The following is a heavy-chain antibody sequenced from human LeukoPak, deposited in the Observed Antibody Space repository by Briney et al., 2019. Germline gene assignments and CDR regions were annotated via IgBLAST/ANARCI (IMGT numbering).Heavy chain of an antibody. V-gene: IGHV1-46*03. Sequence: GASVKVSCKASGYTFTSNYMYWVRQAPGQGLEWMGIINPSGGTTRYAQKFQGRVTMTRDTSTSTRYMELSSLRSEDTAVYYCTRGVGVTIFGVGGQAFDVWGQGTMVTVSS. CDR3: TRGVGVTIFGVGGQAFDV. CDR2: INPSGGTT. J-gene: IGHJ3*01. D-gene: IGHD3-3*01. CDR1: GYTFTSNY.